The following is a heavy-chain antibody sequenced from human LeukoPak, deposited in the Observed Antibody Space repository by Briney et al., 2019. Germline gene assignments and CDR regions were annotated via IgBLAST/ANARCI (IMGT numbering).Heavy chain of an antibody. Sequence: SETLSLTCAVSGYSISSDNYWVRIRQPPGQGLEWIGGIYHSGSTYYNPSLKSRVTMSVDTSKNQFSLKLSSVTAADTAVYYCARAPRDSSSSNYMRRFDYWGQGTLVTVSS. CDR1: GYSISSDNY. CDR3: ARAPRDSSSSNYMRRFDY. J-gene: IGHJ4*02. V-gene: IGHV4-38-2*01. CDR2: IYHSGST. D-gene: IGHD3-22*01.